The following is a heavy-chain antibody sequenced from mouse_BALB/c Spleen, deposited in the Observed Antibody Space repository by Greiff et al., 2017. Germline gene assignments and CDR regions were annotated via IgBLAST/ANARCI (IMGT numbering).Heavy chain of an antibody. CDR3: AREATVVATDY. V-gene: IGHV3-6*02. J-gene: IGHJ2*01. Sequence: EVKLQESGPGLVKPSQSLSLTCSVTGYSITSGYYWNWIRQFPGNKLEWMGYISYDGSNNYNPSLKNRISITRDTSKNQFFLKLNSVTTEDTATYYCAREATVVATDYWGQGTTLTVSS. D-gene: IGHD1-1*01. CDR2: ISYDGSN. CDR1: GYSITSGYY.